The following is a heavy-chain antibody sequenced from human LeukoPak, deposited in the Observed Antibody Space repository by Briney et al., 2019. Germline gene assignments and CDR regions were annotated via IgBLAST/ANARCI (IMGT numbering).Heavy chain of an antibody. CDR1: GYTFTGYY. J-gene: IGHJ4*02. CDR3: ARDSPVTAFDY. V-gene: IGHV1-2*02. Sequence: ASVKVSCKASGYTFTGYYMHWVRQAPGQGLEWMGWINPNSGGTYYVQKFQGRVTMTRDTSISTAYMELSRLGSDDTAVYYCARDSPVTAFDYWGQGTLVTVSS. D-gene: IGHD4-11*01. CDR2: INPNSGGT.